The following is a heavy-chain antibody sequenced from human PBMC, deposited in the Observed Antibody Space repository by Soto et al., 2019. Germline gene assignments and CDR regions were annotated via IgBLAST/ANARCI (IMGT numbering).Heavy chain of an antibody. CDR3: AHRADSSSWYGVLVDY. V-gene: IGHV2-5*02. J-gene: IGHJ4*02. D-gene: IGHD6-13*01. CDR2: IYWDDDK. Sequence: QITLKESGPTLVKPTQPLTLPCTFSGFSLSTSGVGVGWIRHPPGKALEWLALIYWDDDKRYSPSLKSRLTITKDTSKNQVVLTLTNMDPVDTATYYCAHRADSSSWYGVLVDYWGQGTLVTVSS. CDR1: GFSLSTSGVG.